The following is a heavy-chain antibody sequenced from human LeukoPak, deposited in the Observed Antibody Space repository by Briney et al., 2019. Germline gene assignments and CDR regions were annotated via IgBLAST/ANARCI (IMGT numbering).Heavy chain of an antibody. V-gene: IGHV1-8*01. D-gene: IGHD2-2*01. CDR1: GYTFTSYD. CDR2: MNPNSGNT. Sequence: GASVKVSCKASGYTFTSYDVNWVRQATGQGLEWMGWMNPNSGNTGYAQKFQGRVTMTRNTSISTAYMELSSLRSEDTAVYYCARGNRYCSSTSCYSFDYWGQGTLVTVSS. CDR3: ARGNRYCSSTSCYSFDY. J-gene: IGHJ4*02.